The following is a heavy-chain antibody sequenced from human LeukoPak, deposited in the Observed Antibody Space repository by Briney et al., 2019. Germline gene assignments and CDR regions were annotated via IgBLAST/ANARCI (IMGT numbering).Heavy chain of an antibody. CDR3: ARRGYSYGYGY. V-gene: IGHV4-39*07. J-gene: IGHJ4*02. Sequence: SETLSLTCTVSGGSISSRDNYWGWIRQPPGKGLEWIGSIYYTGYTYYTPSLKSRVTISVDTSKNQFSLKLSSVSAADTAVYYCARRGYSYGYGYWGQGTLVTVSS. D-gene: IGHD5-18*01. CDR2: IYYTGYT. CDR1: GGSISSRDNY.